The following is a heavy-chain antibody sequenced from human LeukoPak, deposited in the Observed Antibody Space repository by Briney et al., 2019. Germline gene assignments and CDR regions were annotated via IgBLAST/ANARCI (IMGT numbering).Heavy chain of an antibody. CDR2: IYSGGST. V-gene: IGHV3-53*01. D-gene: IGHD3-22*01. J-gene: IGHJ5*02. CDR1: GFTVSSNY. Sequence: PGGSLRLSCAASGFTVSSNYMSWVRQAPGKGLEWVSVIYSGGSTYYADSVKGRFTISRDNSKNTLYLQMNSLRAEDTAVYYCARSTYYYDSSGEHNWFDPWGQGTLVTVSS. CDR3: ARSTYYYDSSGEHNWFDP.